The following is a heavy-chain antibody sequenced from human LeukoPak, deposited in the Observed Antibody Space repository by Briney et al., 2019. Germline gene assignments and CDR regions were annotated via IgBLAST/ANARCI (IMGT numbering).Heavy chain of an antibody. Sequence: KPSETLSLTCTVSGGSISSYYWSWIRQPPGKGREGIGYIYYSGRTSYNPSLKRRVAISVDTYKNQFSLKLSSVTAADTAVYYCARVVQATRENGRLDYWGQGPLVTVSS. CDR3: ARVVQATRENGRLDY. J-gene: IGHJ4*02. CDR2: IYYSGRT. V-gene: IGHV4-59*01. CDR1: GGSISSYY. D-gene: IGHD5-12*01.